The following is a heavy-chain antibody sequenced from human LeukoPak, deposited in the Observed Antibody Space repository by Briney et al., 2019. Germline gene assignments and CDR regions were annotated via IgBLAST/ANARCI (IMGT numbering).Heavy chain of an antibody. CDR1: GFXVSSYD. J-gene: IGHJ4*02. V-gene: IGHV3-48*02. Sequence: GGSLRLSCAASGFXVSSYDMNWVRQPPGKGLEWVSYISSSSSAIYYADSVKGRFTISRDNAKNSLYLQMNSLRDEDTAVYYCARRFDSWGQGTLVTVSS. CDR2: ISSSSSAI. CDR3: ARRFDS.